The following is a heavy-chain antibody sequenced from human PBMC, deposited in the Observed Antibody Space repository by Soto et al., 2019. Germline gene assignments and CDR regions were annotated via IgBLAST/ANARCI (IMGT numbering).Heavy chain of an antibody. CDR1: GYTFTGYY. D-gene: IGHD6-6*01. Sequence: WASVKVSCKASGYTFTGYYMHWVRQAPGQGLEWMGWISAYNGNTNYAQKLQGRVTMTTDTSTSTAYMELRSLRSDDTAVYYCARVGGIAARFDYWGQGTLVTVSS. J-gene: IGHJ4*02. V-gene: IGHV1-18*04. CDR3: ARVGGIAARFDY. CDR2: ISAYNGNT.